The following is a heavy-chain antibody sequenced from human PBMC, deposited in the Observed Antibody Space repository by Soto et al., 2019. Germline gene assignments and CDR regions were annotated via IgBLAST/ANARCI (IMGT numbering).Heavy chain of an antibody. CDR1: GGSISNSSYF. D-gene: IGHD2-21*02. CDR3: ARHPSDFWFDP. Sequence: QLQLQESGPGLVKPSETLSLTCSVSGGSISNSSYFWGWIRLPSGKGLEWIGSIYYSGSTYYNPSLKCLVTVSVDTSKNQFSLKLSSVTAADTAVYYCARHPSDFWFDPWGQGTLVTVSS. J-gene: IGHJ5*02. CDR2: IYYSGST. V-gene: IGHV4-39*01.